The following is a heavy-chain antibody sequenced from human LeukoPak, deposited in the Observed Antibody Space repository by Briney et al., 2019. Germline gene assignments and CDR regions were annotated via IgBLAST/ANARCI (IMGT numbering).Heavy chain of an antibody. CDR1: GGSISSFC. Sequence: PSETLSLTCTISGGSISSFCWTWIRQPPGKGLEWIGYVHYRGSTNYNPSLESRVTISVDTSRNQFSLKLSSVTAADTAVYYCARYTRGRNGMDVWGQGTTVTVSS. CDR3: ARYTRGRNGMDV. CDR2: VHYRGST. D-gene: IGHD1-26*01. J-gene: IGHJ6*02. V-gene: IGHV4-59*01.